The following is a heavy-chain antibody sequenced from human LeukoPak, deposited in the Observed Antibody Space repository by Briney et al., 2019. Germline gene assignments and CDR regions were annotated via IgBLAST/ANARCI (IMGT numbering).Heavy chain of an antibody. J-gene: IGHJ4*02. CDR3: ARVSDFLTGYDY. D-gene: IGHD3-9*01. CDR2: INPNSGGT. Sequence: ASVKVSCKASGYTFTGYYMHWVRRAPGQGLEWVGWINPNSGGTNYAQKFQGRVTMTRDTSINTAYMELSRLTSDDTAVYYCARVSDFLTGYDYWGQGTLVTVSS. V-gene: IGHV1-2*02. CDR1: GYTFTGYY.